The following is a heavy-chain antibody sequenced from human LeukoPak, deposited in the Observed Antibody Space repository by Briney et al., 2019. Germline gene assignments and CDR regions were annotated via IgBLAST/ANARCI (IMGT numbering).Heavy chain of an antibody. D-gene: IGHD6-19*01. CDR1: GFTFSSYA. V-gene: IGHV3-23*01. CDR2: ISGSGGST. Sequence: GGSLRLSCAASGFTFSSYAMSWVRQAPGKGLEWVSAISGSGGSTYYADSVKGRFTISRDNSKNTLYLQMNSLRAEDTAVYYCARDLDSIAVAGTGAFDIWGQGTMVTVSS. CDR3: ARDLDSIAVAGTGAFDI. J-gene: IGHJ3*02.